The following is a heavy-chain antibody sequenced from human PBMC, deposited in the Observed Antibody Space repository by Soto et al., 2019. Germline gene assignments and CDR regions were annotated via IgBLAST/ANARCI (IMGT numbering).Heavy chain of an antibody. D-gene: IGHD2-2*01. CDR2: IIPIFGTA. CDR1: GGTFSSYA. CDR3: ARSDIVVVPAASARYYYGMDV. Sequence: SVEVSCKASGGTFSSYAMSWVRQAPGEGLEWMGGIIPIFGTANYAQKFQGRVTITADESTSTAYMELSSLRSEDTAVYYCARSDIVVVPAASARYYYGMDVWGQGTTVTVSS. J-gene: IGHJ6*02. V-gene: IGHV1-69*13.